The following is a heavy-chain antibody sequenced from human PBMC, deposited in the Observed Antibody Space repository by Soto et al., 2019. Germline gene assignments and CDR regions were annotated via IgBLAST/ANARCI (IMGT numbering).Heavy chain of an antibody. CDR2: INSDGSST. Sequence: LRLSCAASGFTFSNYWMHWVRQVPGKGLVWVSRINSDGSSTSYADSVKGRFTISRDNAKNTLYLQMNSLRAEDTAVYYCARDPAPSGWYDYWGQGTLVTVSS. CDR1: GFTFSNYW. CDR3: ARDPAPSGWYDY. J-gene: IGHJ4*02. V-gene: IGHV3-74*01. D-gene: IGHD6-19*01.